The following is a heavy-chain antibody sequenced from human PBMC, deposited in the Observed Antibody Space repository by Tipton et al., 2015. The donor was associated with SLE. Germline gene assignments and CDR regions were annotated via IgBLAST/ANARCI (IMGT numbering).Heavy chain of an antibody. CDR1: GDSITSGPYY. Sequence: LRLSCIVSGDSITSGPYYWAWIRQPPGKGLEWIGTISYSGYTYYDPPLKSRISISVDKSKNQFSLNLNSVTAADTALYFCASRGWGSYYFDYWGQGTLVTVSS. D-gene: IGHD6-19*01. CDR2: ISYSGYT. CDR3: ASRGWGSYYFDY. V-gene: IGHV4-39*07. J-gene: IGHJ4*02.